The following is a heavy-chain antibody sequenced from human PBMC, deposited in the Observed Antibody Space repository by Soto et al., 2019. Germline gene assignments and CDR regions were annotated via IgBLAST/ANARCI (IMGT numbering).Heavy chain of an antibody. V-gene: IGHV3-23*01. J-gene: IGHJ1*01. CDR1: GFTFSSYA. Sequence: GGSLRLSCAASGFTFSSYAMSWFRQAPGKGLEWVSAISGSGGSTYYADSVKGRFTISRDNSKNTLYLQMNSLRAEDTAVYYCAKAHCSGGSCYSGALRYFQYWGQGTRVNVSS. CDR3: AKAHCSGGSCYSGALRYFQY. D-gene: IGHD2-15*01. CDR2: ISGSGGST.